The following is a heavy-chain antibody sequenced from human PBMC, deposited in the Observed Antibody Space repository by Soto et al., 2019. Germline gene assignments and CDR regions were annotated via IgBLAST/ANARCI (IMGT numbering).Heavy chain of an antibody. D-gene: IGHD6-19*01. Sequence: SETLSLTCAVYGGSFSGYYWSWIRQPPGKGLEWIGEINHSGSTNYNPSLKSRVTISVDTSKNQFSLKLSSVTAADTAVYYCARGGLNSSGWYLGYYYYGMDVWGQGTTVTV. CDR3: ARGGLNSSGWYLGYYYYGMDV. J-gene: IGHJ6*02. V-gene: IGHV4-34*01. CDR2: INHSGST. CDR1: GGSFSGYY.